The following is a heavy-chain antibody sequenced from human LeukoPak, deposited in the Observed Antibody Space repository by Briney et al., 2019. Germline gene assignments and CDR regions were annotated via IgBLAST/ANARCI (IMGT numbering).Heavy chain of an antibody. V-gene: IGHV5-51*01. CDR2: IYPGDSDT. CDR3: ATLVGYGSFFDY. D-gene: IGHD3-10*01. Sequence: GESLKISCQGSEYTFSIYWIGWVRQMPGKGLELMGIIYPGDSDTRYSPSFQGQVTISADKSISTAYLQWSSLKASDTAMYYCATLVGYGSFFDYWGQGTLVTVSS. CDR1: EYTFSIYW. J-gene: IGHJ4*02.